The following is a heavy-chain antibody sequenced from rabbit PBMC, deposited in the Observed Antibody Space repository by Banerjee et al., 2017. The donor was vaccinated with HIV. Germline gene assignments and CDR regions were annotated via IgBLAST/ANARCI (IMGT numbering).Heavy chain of an antibody. CDR1: GFSFSSTYW. CDR3: ARDLAGVIGWNFGL. Sequence: QEHLEESGGDLVKPEGSLTLTCTASGFSFSSTYWMCWVRQAPGKGLEWIGCIATGSGDAAYASWAKGRFTISRSTSLNTVTLQMTSLTAADTATYFCARDLAGVIGWNFGLWGPGTLVTVS. J-gene: IGHJ4*01. CDR2: IATGSGDA. V-gene: IGHV1S45*01. D-gene: IGHD4-1*01.